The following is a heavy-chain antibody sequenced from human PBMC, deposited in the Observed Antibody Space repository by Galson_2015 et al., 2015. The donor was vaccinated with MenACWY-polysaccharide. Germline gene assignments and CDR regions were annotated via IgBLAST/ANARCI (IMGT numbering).Heavy chain of an antibody. CDR2: IYNSGNA. CDR1: DDSISSGGYS. V-gene: IGHV4-30-2*01. Sequence: TLSLTCTVSDDSISSGGYSWSWIRQPPGKGLEWIGYIYNSGNAYYNPSLKSRVTISVDKSKNQFSLNLTSVTAADTAVYYCAREVGDGYNRFLDYWGPGILVTVSS. J-gene: IGHJ4*02. CDR3: AREVGDGYNRFLDY. D-gene: IGHD5-24*01.